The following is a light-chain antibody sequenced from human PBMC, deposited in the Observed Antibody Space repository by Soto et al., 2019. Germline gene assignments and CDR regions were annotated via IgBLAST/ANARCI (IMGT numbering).Light chain of an antibody. CDR2: DAS. CDR3: QQRSNWLWT. J-gene: IGKJ1*01. Sequence: EIVLTQYPATLSLSPGEGATLSCRASQSVSSYLAWYQQKPGQAPRLLIYDASNRATGIPARFSGSGSGTDFTLTISSLEPEDFAVYYCQQRSNWLWTFGQGTKVDIK. V-gene: IGKV3-11*01. CDR1: QSVSSY.